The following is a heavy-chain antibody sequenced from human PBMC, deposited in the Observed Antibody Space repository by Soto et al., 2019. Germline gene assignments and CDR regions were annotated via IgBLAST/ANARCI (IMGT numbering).Heavy chain of an antibody. CDR1: GDSVSSNSAA. D-gene: IGHD6-19*01. Sequence: SQTLSLTCAISGDSVSSNSAAWNWIRQSPSRGLEWLGRTYYRSKWYNDYAVSVKSRITINPDTSKNQFSLQLNSVTPEDTAVYYCARDLAVAGSDYYYYGMDVWGQGTTVTVSS. J-gene: IGHJ6*02. CDR2: TYYRSKWYN. CDR3: ARDLAVAGSDYYYYGMDV. V-gene: IGHV6-1*01.